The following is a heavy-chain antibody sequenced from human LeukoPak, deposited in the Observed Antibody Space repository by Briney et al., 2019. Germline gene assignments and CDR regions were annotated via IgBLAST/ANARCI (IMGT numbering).Heavy chain of an antibody. V-gene: IGHV1-69*13. CDR1: GGTFSNYA. CDR2: IIPIFGRA. Sequence: SVKVSCKASGGTFSNYAISWVRQAPGQGLEWMGGIIPIFGRANYAQKFQGRATITADESTSTAYMELSSLRSEDTAVYYCARTPSVVVTASPWLGWFDPWGQGTLVTVSS. CDR3: ARTPSVVVTASPWLGWFDP. D-gene: IGHD2-21*02. J-gene: IGHJ5*02.